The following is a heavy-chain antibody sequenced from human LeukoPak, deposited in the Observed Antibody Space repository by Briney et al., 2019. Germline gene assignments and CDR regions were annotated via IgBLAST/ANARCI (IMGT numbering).Heavy chain of an antibody. J-gene: IGHJ4*02. CDR2: INSDGSST. Sequence: GGSLRLSCAASGFNFSSYWMHWVRQAPGKGLVWVSRINSDGSSTSYADSVKGRFTISRDNAKNTLYLQMNSLRAEDTAVYYCARVLKWSERGDYWGQGTLVTVSS. V-gene: IGHV3-74*01. CDR1: GFNFSSYW. D-gene: IGHD2-15*01. CDR3: ARVLKWSERGDY.